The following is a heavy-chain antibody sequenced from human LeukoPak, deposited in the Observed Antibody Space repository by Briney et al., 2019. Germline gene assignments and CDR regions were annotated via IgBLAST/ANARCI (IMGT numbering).Heavy chain of an antibody. CDR1: GGTFSGYA. D-gene: IGHD5-18*01. Sequence: SVKVSCKASGGTFSGYAISWVRQAPGQGLEWMGRIIPIFGTANYAQKFQGRVTITTDESTSTAYMELSSLRSEDTAVYYCARGPFGYSYGFADYWGQGTLVTVSS. CDR3: ARGPFGYSYGFADY. J-gene: IGHJ4*02. V-gene: IGHV1-69*05. CDR2: IIPIFGTA.